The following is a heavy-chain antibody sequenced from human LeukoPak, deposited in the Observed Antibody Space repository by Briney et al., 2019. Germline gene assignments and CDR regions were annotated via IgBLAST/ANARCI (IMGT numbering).Heavy chain of an antibody. J-gene: IGHJ3*01. V-gene: IGHV3-23*01. CDR1: GFTFSNYA. Sequence: GGSLRLSCAASGFTFSNYAMSWVRQAPGKGLEWVSGISGSAGSIYYADSVKGRFSISRDNSKNTVYLQMNRLRAEDTAAYYCAKDLAYRSGWFLGAFDVWGQGTMVTVSS. CDR3: AKDLAYRSGWFLGAFDV. D-gene: IGHD6-19*01. CDR2: ISGSAGSI.